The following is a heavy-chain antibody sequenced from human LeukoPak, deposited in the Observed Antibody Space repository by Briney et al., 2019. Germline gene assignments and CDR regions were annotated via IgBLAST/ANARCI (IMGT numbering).Heavy chain of an antibody. D-gene: IGHD3-10*01. CDR2: IYPGDSDT. J-gene: IGHJ3*02. CDR3: ARRYYYGSGSQSGAFDI. CDR1: GYSFTTYW. Sequence: GESLKISCKGSGYSFTTYWIAWVRQMPGKGLEWMGIIYPGDSDTRYSPSFQGQVTISADKSINTAYLQWSSLKASDTAMYYCARRYYYGSGSQSGAFDIWGQGTMVTVSS. V-gene: IGHV5-51*01.